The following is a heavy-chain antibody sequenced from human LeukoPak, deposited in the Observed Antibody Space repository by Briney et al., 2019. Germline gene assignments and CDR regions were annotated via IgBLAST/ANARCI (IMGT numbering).Heavy chain of an antibody. V-gene: IGHV4-39*07. D-gene: IGHD3-10*01. CDR3: SREQIRGSGTYYYNLFDP. CDR2: IYNSGRS. Sequence: SETLSLTCTVSGGSISTSRYSWGWIRQPPGKGLEWIGSIYNSGRSHYNPSLKSRVTISVDTSKNHFSLKLSSVTAADTAVYYCSREQIRGSGTYYYNLFDPWGQGTLVTVSS. J-gene: IGHJ5*02. CDR1: GGSISTSRYS.